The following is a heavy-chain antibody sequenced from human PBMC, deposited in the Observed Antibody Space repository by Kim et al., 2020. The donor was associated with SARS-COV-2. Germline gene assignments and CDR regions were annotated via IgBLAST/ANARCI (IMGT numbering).Heavy chain of an antibody. D-gene: IGHD2-2*01. V-gene: IGHV4-39*01. CDR1: GGSISSSSYY. CDR3: ARRATLYCSSTSCYELGFWGTDY. CDR2: IYYSGST. Sequence: SETLSLTCTVSGGSISSSSYYWGWIRQPPGKGLEWIGSIYYSGSTYYNPSLKSRATISVDTSKNQFSLKLSSVTAADTAVYYCARRATLYCSSTSCYELGFWGTDYWGQGTLVTVSS. J-gene: IGHJ4*02.